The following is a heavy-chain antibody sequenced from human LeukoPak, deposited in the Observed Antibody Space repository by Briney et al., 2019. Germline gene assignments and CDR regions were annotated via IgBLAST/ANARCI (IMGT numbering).Heavy chain of an antibody. CDR1: GYTFTSYA. Sequence: ASVKVSCKASGYTFTSYAMNWVRQAPGQGLEWMGWINTNTGNPTYAQGFTGRFVFSLDTSVSTAYLQISSLKAEDTAVYYCARRSSSWPYNWFDPWGQGTLVTVSS. V-gene: IGHV7-4-1*02. D-gene: IGHD6-13*01. CDR2: INTNTGNP. CDR3: ARRSSSWPYNWFDP. J-gene: IGHJ5*02.